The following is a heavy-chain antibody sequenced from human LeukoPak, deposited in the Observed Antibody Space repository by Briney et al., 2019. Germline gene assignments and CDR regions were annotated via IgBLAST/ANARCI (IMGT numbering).Heavy chain of an antibody. CDR2: IYYSGST. D-gene: IGHD5-24*01. V-gene: IGHV4-59*03. Sequence: PSETLSPTCTVSGGSISRFYWSWLRQPPGKGLEWIGYIYYSGSTSYSPSLKSRVTISVDTSKNQFSLKLSSVTAADTALYYCARLEIYYFYMDVWGKGTTVTVSS. CDR1: GGSISRFY. CDR3: ARLEIYYFYMDV. J-gene: IGHJ6*03.